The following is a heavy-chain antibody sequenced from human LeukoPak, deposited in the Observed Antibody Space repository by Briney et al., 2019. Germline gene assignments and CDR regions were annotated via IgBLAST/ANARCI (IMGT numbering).Heavy chain of an antibody. V-gene: IGHV1-2*02. CDR3: TTVSGYDNHFDY. CDR2: IQPNSGGT. CDR1: GYTFTGYY. Sequence: ASVKVSCKAFGYTFTGYYMHWVRQAPGQGLEWMGWIQPNSGGTNYAQKFQGRVTMTRDTSISTGYMELSRLRSDDTAVYYCTTVSGYDNHFDYWGQGTLVTVSS. J-gene: IGHJ4*02. D-gene: IGHD5-12*01.